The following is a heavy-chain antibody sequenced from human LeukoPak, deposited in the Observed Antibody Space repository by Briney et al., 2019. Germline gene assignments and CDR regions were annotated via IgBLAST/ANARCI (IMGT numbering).Heavy chain of an antibody. D-gene: IGHD3-3*01. CDR3: ARAHVPITIFGVVHYNDY. CDR2: ISATSSYI. Sequence: SGGSLRPSCAASGFTFSTYTMTWVRQAPGKGLEWVSSISATSSYIYYADSVKGRFTISRDNAKNSLFLQLNSLRAEDTAVYYCARAHVPITIFGVVHYNDYSGQGTLVTVSS. V-gene: IGHV3-21*06. J-gene: IGHJ4*02. CDR1: GFTFSTYT.